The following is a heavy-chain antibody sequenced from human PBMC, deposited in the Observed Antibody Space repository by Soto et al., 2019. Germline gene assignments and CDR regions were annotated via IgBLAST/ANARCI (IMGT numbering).Heavy chain of an antibody. CDR3: ARDCSGGACYPASFDY. CDR2: IYYTGST. J-gene: IGHJ4*02. Sequence: PSETLSLTCSVSAGSISTYHWSWIRQPPGKGLEWIGRIYYTGSTDYNPSLKSRVTMSVDTSKNQFSLKVSSVTAADTAVYYCARDCSGGACYPASFDYWGQGTLVTVSS. D-gene: IGHD2-15*01. V-gene: IGHV4-59*12. CDR1: AGSISTYH.